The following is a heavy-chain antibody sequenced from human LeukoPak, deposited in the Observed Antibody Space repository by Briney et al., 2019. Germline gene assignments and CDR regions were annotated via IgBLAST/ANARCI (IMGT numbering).Heavy chain of an antibody. Sequence: GGSLRLSCAASGFTFSNYAMSWVRQAPGKGLEWVSSISGSGGSTHSADSVKGRFTISRDNSKNTLYLQMNSLRAEDTAVYYCAKALYYYDSSQWGQGTLVTVSS. V-gene: IGHV3-23*01. CDR2: ISGSGGST. D-gene: IGHD3-22*01. CDR3: AKALYYYDSSQ. CDR1: GFTFSNYA. J-gene: IGHJ4*02.